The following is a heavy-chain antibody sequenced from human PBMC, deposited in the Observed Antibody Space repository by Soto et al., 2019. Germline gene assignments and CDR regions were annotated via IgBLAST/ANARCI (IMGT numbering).Heavy chain of an antibody. CDR1: GFTFSSYA. V-gene: IGHV3-23*01. Sequence: SLRLSCAASGFTFSSYAMSWVRQAPGKGLEWVSAISGSGGGTYYADSVKGRFTISRDNSKNTLYLQMNSLRAEDTAVYYCAKDITRSTIFGRFDYWGQGTLVTVSS. CDR3: AKDITRSTIFGRFDY. D-gene: IGHD3-3*01. CDR2: ISGSGGGT. J-gene: IGHJ4*02.